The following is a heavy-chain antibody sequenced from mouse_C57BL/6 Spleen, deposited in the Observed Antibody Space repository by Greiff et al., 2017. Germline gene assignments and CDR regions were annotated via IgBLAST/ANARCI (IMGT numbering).Heavy chain of an antibody. V-gene: IGHV1-59*01. CDR2: IDPSDSYT. CDR1: GYTFTSYW. CDR3: ASMVTDWYFDV. J-gene: IGHJ1*03. D-gene: IGHD2-2*01. Sequence: QVQLQQPGAELVRPGTSVKLSCKASGYTFTSYWMHWVKQRPGQGLEWIGVIDPSDSYTNYNQKFKGKATLTVDTSSSTAYMQLSSLTSEDSAVYYCASMVTDWYFDVWGTGTTVTVSS.